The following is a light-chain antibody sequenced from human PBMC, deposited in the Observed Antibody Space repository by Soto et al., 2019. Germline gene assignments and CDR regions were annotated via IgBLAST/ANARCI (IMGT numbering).Light chain of an antibody. CDR2: GSS. Sequence: EIVLTQSPGTLSLSPGERATLSCRASQSVSSSYLAWYQQKPCQASRLLIYGSSSRATGIPDRFSDSGSGTDFTLTISRLEPEDFAVYYCQQYGSSPRTFGQGTKVDI. J-gene: IGKJ1*01. CDR3: QQYGSSPRT. V-gene: IGKV3-20*01. CDR1: QSVSSSY.